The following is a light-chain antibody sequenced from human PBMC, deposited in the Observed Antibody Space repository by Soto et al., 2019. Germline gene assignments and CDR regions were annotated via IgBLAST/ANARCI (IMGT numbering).Light chain of an antibody. J-gene: IGKJ1*01. Sequence: EIVLTQYPGTLPVSPGGRATLSCRTSQSVSNNYLAWYQQKPGQAPRLLIYGASNRATGIPDRFSGSGSGTDFTLTISRLEPEDFAVYYCQQYGSSGTFGQGTKVDIK. CDR3: QQYGSSGT. V-gene: IGKV3-20*01. CDR2: GAS. CDR1: QSVSNNY.